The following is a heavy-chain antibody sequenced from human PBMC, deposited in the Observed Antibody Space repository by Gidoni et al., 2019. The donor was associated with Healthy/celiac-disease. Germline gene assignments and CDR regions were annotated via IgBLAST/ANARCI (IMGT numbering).Heavy chain of an antibody. V-gene: IGHV3-33*01. CDR2: IWYDGSNK. J-gene: IGHJ6*02. D-gene: IGHD1-26*01. Sequence: QVQLVESGGGVVQPGRSLRLSCAASGFTFSSYGMHWVRQAPGKGLEWVAVIWYDGSNKYYADSVKGRFTISRDNSKNTLYLQMNSLRAEDTAVYYCARDLWVGATYGDYYYYYGMDVWGQGTTVTVSS. CDR3: ARDLWVGATYGDYYYYYGMDV. CDR1: GFTFSSYG.